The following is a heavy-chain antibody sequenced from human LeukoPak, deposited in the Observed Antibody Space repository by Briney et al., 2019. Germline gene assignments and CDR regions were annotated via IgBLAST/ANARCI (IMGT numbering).Heavy chain of an antibody. CDR3: AKDSVAVADTPTFDY. CDR2: ISWNSGSI. V-gene: IGHV3-9*01. J-gene: IGHJ4*02. CDR1: GFTFDDYA. D-gene: IGHD6-19*01. Sequence: PGGSLRLSCAASGFTFDDYAMHWVRQAPGKGLEWVSGISWNSGSIGYADSVKGRFTISRDNAKNSLYLQMNNLRAEDTALYYCAKDSVAVADTPTFDYWGQGTLVTVSS.